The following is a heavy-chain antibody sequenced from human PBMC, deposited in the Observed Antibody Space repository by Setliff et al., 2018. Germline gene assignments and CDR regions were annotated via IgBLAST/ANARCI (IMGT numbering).Heavy chain of an antibody. D-gene: IGHD6-13*01. V-gene: IGHV1-18*01. J-gene: IGHJ4*02. CDR3: TRGGAAAAGKKGVFEH. CDR2: ISAHTGNT. Sequence: ASVKVSCKTSGYSFTDYGIAWVRQAPGQGLEWMGWISAHTGNTYSGQKLHDRLTLTTDTSTNTAYMELRSLGSDDTAVYYCTRGGAAAAGKKGVFEHWGQGTLVTVSS. CDR1: GYSFTDYG.